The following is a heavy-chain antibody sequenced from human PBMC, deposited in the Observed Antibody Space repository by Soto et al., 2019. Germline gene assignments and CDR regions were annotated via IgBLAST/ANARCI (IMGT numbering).Heavy chain of an antibody. Sequence: SETLSLTCAVASGSITDHNWWSWVRQPPEKGLEWIGEIYHSGLTNYNPPLKSRVIISVDKSKNQFSLKLNSVIAADTAMYYCAKHGSGSYLSDWGQGTLVTVSS. D-gene: IGHD3-10*01. CDR2: IYHSGLT. CDR1: SGSITDHNW. CDR3: AKHGSGSYLSD. V-gene: IGHV4-4*02. J-gene: IGHJ4*02.